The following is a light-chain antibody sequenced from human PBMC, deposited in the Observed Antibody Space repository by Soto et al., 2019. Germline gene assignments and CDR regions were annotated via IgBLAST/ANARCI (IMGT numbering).Light chain of an antibody. Sequence: IVMTQSPATLSVSSGERATLSCRSSQSVNSNYLAGYQQKPGQAPRLLIYGISKSATDSPDRFSGSGAGTEFTLTISSLQPEDFATYYCQQHGQWPITFGQGTRLEIK. V-gene: IGKV3D-15*01. J-gene: IGKJ5*01. CDR1: QSVNSN. CDR3: QQHGQWPIT. CDR2: GIS.